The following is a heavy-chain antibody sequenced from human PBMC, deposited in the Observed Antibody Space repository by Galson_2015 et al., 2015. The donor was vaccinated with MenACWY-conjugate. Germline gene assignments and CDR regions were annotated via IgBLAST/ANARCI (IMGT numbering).Heavy chain of an antibody. V-gene: IGHV3-66*01. CDR2: LYSGGAT. CDR1: GLTVSSNY. J-gene: IGHJ4*02. D-gene: IGHD3/OR15-3a*01. Sequence: LRLSCAASGLTVSSNYMSWVRQAPGKGLEWVSLLYSGGATEYADSVKGRFTISRDYSKNTLFLQMNSLRVEDTAVFYCATGGWTRLDYWGQGTLVTVSS. CDR3: ATGGWTRLDY.